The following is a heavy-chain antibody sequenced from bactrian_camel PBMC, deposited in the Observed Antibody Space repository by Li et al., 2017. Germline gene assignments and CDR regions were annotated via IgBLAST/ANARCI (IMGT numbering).Heavy chain of an antibody. CDR3: ATNAANFVF. Sequence: VQLVESGGGSVQAGGSLRLSCQASGKPGCMGWFRQRPGAEREGVAAVFPGAGVTYYADSVKGRFTISRDAKNTISLQMNSLKSDDTALYYCATNAANFVFWGQGTQVTVS. CDR2: VFPGAGVT. CDR1: GKPGC. J-gene: IGHJ4*01. V-gene: IGHV3S54*01.